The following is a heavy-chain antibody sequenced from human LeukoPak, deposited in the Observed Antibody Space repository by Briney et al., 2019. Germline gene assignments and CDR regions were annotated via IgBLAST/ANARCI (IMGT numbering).Heavy chain of an antibody. CDR1: GASISSYY. CDR2: IYYSGIT. CDR3: ARVLLSSGYST. V-gene: IGHV4-59*01. D-gene: IGHD3-22*01. J-gene: IGHJ5*02. Sequence: SETLSPTCSVSGASISSYYYNWIRQSPGKGLEWIGYIYYSGITNYNPSLKSRVTMSLDTSKNQFSLKLSSVTAADTAVYYCARVLLSSGYSTWGQGTLVTVSS.